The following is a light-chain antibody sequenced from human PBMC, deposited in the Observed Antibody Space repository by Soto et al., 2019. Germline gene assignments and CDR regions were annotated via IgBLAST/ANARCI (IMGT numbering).Light chain of an antibody. Sequence: HSALTQPASVSGSPGQSSTISCTGTSSDVGAYDYVSWYQQHPDKAPKLMIYEVSNRPSGVSNRFSGSKSVNTATLTISGLQADDEADYYCSSYTSSSTRVFGTGTKVTVL. CDR1: SSDVGAYDY. J-gene: IGLJ1*01. CDR2: EVS. CDR3: SSYTSSSTRV. V-gene: IGLV2-14*03.